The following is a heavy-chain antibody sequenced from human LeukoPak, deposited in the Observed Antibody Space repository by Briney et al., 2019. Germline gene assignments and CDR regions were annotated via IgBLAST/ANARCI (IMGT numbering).Heavy chain of an antibody. D-gene: IGHD5-18*01. J-gene: IGHJ4*02. CDR1: GFTFSSYG. V-gene: IGHV3-30*18. CDR3: AKGWPVWIQLWRGPELYD. Sequence: PGRSLRLSCAASGFTFSSYGMHWVRQAPGKGLEWVAVISYDGSNKYYADSVKGRFTISRGNSKNTLYLQMNSLRAEDTAVYYCAKGWPVWIQLWRGPELYDWGQGTLVTVSS. CDR2: ISYDGSNK.